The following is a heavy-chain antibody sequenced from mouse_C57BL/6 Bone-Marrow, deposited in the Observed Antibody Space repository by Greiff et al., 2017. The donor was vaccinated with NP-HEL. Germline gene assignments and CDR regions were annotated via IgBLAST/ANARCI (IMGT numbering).Heavy chain of an antibody. CDR1: GFTFSDYG. Sequence: EVKLMESGGGLVKPGGSLKLSCAASGFTFSDYGMHWVRQAPEKGLEWVAYISSGSSTIYYADTVKGRFTISSDNAKNTLFLQMTSLRSEDTAMYYCARDDYGSWFAYWGQGTLVTVSA. J-gene: IGHJ3*01. CDR2: ISSGSSTI. V-gene: IGHV5-17*01. D-gene: IGHD2-4*01. CDR3: ARDDYGSWFAY.